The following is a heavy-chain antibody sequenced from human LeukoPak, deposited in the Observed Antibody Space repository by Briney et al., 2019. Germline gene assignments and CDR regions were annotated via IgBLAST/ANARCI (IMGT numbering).Heavy chain of an antibody. J-gene: IGHJ4*02. Sequence: SETLSLTCAVYGGSFSGYYWSWIRQPPGKGLEWIGEINHSGSTNYNPSLKSRVTISVDTSKNQFSLKLSSVTAADTAVYYCARGHYSSSFYYYFDYWGQGTLVTVSS. D-gene: IGHD6-13*01. V-gene: IGHV4-34*01. CDR1: GGSFSGYY. CDR2: INHSGST. CDR3: ARGHYSSSFYYYFDY.